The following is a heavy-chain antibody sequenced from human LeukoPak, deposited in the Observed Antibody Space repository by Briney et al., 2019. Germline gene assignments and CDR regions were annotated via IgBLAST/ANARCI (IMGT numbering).Heavy chain of an antibody. V-gene: IGHV3-23*01. D-gene: IGHD4-17*01. CDR2: ISGRGGST. J-gene: IGHJ4*02. CDR3: ANPRILRQRGPKHYYFDY. Sequence: PGGSLRLSCAASGFTFSSYAMNWVRQAPGKGLEWVSTISGRGGSTYYADSVKGRFTISRDNSNNTLCLQMNSLRAEDTAVYYCANPRILRQRGPKHYYFDYWGQGTLVTVSS. CDR1: GFTFSSYA.